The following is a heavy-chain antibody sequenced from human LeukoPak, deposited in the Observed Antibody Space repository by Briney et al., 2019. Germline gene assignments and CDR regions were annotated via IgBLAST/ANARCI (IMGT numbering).Heavy chain of an antibody. V-gene: IGHV4-39*07. J-gene: IGHJ3*02. D-gene: IGHD3-3*01. CDR2: INHSGST. CDR3: ARDNYDFWSGYYDAFDI. Sequence: SETLSLTCTVSGGSISSGGYYWSWIRQHPGKGLEWIGEINHSGSTNYNPSLKSRVTISVDTSKNQFSLKLSSVTAADTAVYYCARDNYDFWSGYYDAFDIWGQGTMVTVSS. CDR1: GGSISSGGYY.